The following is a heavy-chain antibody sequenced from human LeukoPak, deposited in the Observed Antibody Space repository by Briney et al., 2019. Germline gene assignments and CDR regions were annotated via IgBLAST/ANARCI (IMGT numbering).Heavy chain of an antibody. CDR1: GYTFTGYY. D-gene: IGHD2-2*01. Sequence: ASVKVSCKASGYTFTGYYMHWVRQAPGQGLEWMGWINPNGGGTNYAQKFQGRVTMTRDTSISTAYMELSRLRSDDTAVYYCARSPDIVVVPAADYQNWFDPWGQGTLVTVSS. CDR3: ARSPDIVVVPAADYQNWFDP. CDR2: INPNGGGT. V-gene: IGHV1-2*02. J-gene: IGHJ5*02.